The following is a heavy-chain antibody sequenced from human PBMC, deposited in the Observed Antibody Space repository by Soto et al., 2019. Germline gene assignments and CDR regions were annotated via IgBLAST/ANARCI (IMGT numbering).Heavy chain of an antibody. V-gene: IGHV1-24*01. J-gene: IGHJ4*02. CDR1: GSTLTELS. Sequence: ASVKVSCQVSGSTLTELSMHWVRQAPGKGLEWMGGFDPEDGSTSYAQKFQGRVTMTRDTSTSTVYMELSSLRSEDTAVYYCARDDYFDYWGQGTLVTVSS. CDR3: ARDDYFDY. CDR2: FDPEDGST.